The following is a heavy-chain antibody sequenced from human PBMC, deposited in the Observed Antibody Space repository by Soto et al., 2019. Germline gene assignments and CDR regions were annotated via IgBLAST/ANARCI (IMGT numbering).Heavy chain of an antibody. D-gene: IGHD6-13*01. J-gene: IGHJ4*02. Sequence: KPASTLSLTCAVSGGSISTKNWWTWVRQPPGKGLEWIGEIYYSGSTNYNPSLKSRVTISVDKSKNQFSLNLSSVTAADTAVYYCTVFRSSWFGDGRLDSWGPGTLVTVSS. CDR1: GGSISTKNW. CDR2: IYYSGST. V-gene: IGHV4-4*02. CDR3: TVFRSSWFGDGRLDS.